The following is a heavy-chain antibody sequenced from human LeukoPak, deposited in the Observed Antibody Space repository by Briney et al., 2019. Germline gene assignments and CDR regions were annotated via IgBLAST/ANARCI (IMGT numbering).Heavy chain of an antibody. J-gene: IGHJ6*03. V-gene: IGHV4-61*02. CDR1: GGSISSNSYY. CDR3: ARDRLYYDSSGQKSHYYYYMDV. Sequence: PSETLSLTCTVSGGSISSNSYYWSWIRQPAGKGLGWIGRIYSSGSTNYNPSLKSRVTISVDTSKNQFSLKLSSATAADTAVYYCARDRLYYDSSGQKSHYYYYMDVWGKGTTVTVS. D-gene: IGHD3-22*01. CDR2: IYSSGST.